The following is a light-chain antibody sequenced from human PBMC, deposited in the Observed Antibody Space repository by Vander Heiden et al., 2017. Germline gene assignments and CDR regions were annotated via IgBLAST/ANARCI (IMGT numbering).Light chain of an antibody. CDR2: RNN. Sequence: KCSRETVTLTCTANSKNVGNDGTSWLQQHQGHPPKLLSYRNNNRPSGISERFSASRSGNTASLTITGLQPEDEADYYCSEWDDRLRAEVFGPGTKVTVL. CDR1: SKNVGNDG. V-gene: IGLV10-54*04. J-gene: IGLJ1*01. CDR3: SEWDDRLRAEV.